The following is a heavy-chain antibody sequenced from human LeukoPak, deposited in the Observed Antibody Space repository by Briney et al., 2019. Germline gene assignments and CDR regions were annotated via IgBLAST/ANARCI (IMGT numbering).Heavy chain of an antibody. CDR3: ARIGGPAYYDFWSGYYPIEYFDY. D-gene: IGHD3-3*01. V-gene: IGHV4-59*01. Sequence: PSETLSLTCTVSGGSISSYYWSWIRQPPGKGLEWIGYIYYSGSTNYNPSLKSRVTISVDTSKNQFPLKLSSVTAADTAVYYCARIGGPAYYDFWSGYYPIEYFDYWGQGTLVTVSS. J-gene: IGHJ4*02. CDR2: IYYSGST. CDR1: GGSISSYY.